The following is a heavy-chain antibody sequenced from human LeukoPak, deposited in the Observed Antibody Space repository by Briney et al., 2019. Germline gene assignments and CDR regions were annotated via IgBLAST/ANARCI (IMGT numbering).Heavy chain of an antibody. CDR3: AKDQAPLIYYYDSSGYYYFDY. D-gene: IGHD3-22*01. CDR1: GFTFSSYW. V-gene: IGHV3-74*01. CDR2: INSDAITI. J-gene: IGHJ4*02. Sequence: SGGSLRLSCAASGFTFSSYWMHWVRQAPGKGLVWVSRINSDAITISYADSVKGRFTISRDNSKNTLYLQMNSLRAEDTAAYYCAKDQAPLIYYYDSSGYYYFDYWGQGTLVTVSS.